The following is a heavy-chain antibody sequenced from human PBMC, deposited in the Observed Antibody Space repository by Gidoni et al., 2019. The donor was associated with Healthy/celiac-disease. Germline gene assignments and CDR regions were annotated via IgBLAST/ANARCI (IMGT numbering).Heavy chain of an antibody. V-gene: IGHV4-34*01. J-gene: IGHJ4*02. CDR2: INHSGST. Sequence: QVQLQQWGAGLLEPSETLTLTRAVHGWSFSGSYWRWIRQPPGKGLEWIGEINHSGSTNYNPSLKSRVTISVDTSKNQFSLKLSSVTAADTAVYYCARGRRGSGWLGDYWGQGTLVTVSS. CDR3: ARGRRGSGWLGDY. CDR1: GWSFSGSY. D-gene: IGHD6-19*01.